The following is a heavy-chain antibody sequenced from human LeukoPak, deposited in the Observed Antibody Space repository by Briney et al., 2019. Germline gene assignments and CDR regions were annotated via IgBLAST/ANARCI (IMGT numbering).Heavy chain of an antibody. D-gene: IGHD3-3*01. CDR3: AKEVLEWLFGWFDP. V-gene: IGHV3-11*01. CDR2: ITNSGTQT. CDR1: GFTFSDYY. J-gene: IGHJ5*02. Sequence: PGGSLRLSCAASGFTFSDYYMGWIRQAPGKGLEWISYITNSGTQTYYADSVKGRFTFSRDNAKNSLYLQMNSLRAEDTAVYYCAKEVLEWLFGWFDPWGQGTLVTVSS.